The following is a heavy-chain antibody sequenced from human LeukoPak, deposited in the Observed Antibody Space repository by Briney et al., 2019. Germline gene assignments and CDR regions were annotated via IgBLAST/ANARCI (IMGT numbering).Heavy chain of an antibody. V-gene: IGHV4-4*02. J-gene: IGHJ6*03. Sequence: ESSETLSLTCAVSGGSISSSYWWSWVRQPPGKGLEWIGEVYHSGSTNYNPSLKSRVTISVDKSKNQFSLKLSSVTAADTAVYYCARDITVAATTTYYYYYYMDVWGKGTTVTISS. D-gene: IGHD2-15*01. CDR3: ARDITVAATTTYYYYYYMDV. CDR1: GGSISSSYW. CDR2: VYHSGST.